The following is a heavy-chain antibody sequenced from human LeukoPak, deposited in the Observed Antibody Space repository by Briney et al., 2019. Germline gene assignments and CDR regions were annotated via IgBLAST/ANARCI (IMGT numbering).Heavy chain of an antibody. CDR2: ISSSDSTI. CDR1: GFTFSSYE. CDR3: ARLYSSSSGKAFDI. Sequence: GGSLRLSCAASGFTFSSYEMNWVRQAPGKGLEWVSYISSSDSTIYYADSVKGRFTISRDNAKNSLYLQMNSLRAEDTAVYYCARLYSSSSGKAFDIWGQGTMVTVSS. D-gene: IGHD6-6*01. V-gene: IGHV3-48*03. J-gene: IGHJ3*02.